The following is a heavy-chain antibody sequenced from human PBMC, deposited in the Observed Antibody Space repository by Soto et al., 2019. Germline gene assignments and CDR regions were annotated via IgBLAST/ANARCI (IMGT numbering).Heavy chain of an antibody. J-gene: IGHJ6*02. CDR3: ARASMVYAIGMDV. CDR2: IYSGGST. D-gene: IGHD2-8*01. Sequence: EVQLVESGGGLIQPGGSLRLSCAASGFTVSSNYMSWVRQAPGKGLEWVSVIYSGGSTYYADSVKGRFTISRDNSKNTLYLQMNSLRAEDTAVYYCARASMVYAIGMDVWGQGTTVTVSS. CDR1: GFTVSSNY. V-gene: IGHV3-53*01.